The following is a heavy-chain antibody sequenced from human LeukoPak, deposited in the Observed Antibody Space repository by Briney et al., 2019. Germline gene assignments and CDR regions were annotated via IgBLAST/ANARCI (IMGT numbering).Heavy chain of an antibody. CDR1: GFTFINYA. CDR3: ARGRGVNWASPGTFDY. CDR2: ITYNGGST. D-gene: IGHD7-27*01. J-gene: IGHJ4*02. Sequence: GESLRLSCAASGFTFINYAMTWVRQAPGKGLEWVSVITYNGGSTNYADSVKGRFTISRDNSRNTLSLQLSSLRVEDTAVYFCARGRGVNWASPGTFDYWGQGTLVTVSS. V-gene: IGHV3-23*01.